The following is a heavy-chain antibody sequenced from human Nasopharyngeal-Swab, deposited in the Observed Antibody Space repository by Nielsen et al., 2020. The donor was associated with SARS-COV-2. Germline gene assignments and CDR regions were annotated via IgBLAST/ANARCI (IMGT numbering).Heavy chain of an antibody. V-gene: IGHV5-51*01. D-gene: IGHD3-22*01. Sequence: GESLKISCKGSGYRFLSHWVGWVRQMPGKGLEWMGIIYPGDSDTRYSPSFQGQDTISTDKSINTAYLQWSSLTASDTAVYYCARTAIEGGYYRGDAFDIWGQGTMVTVSS. CDR3: ARTAIEGGYYRGDAFDI. J-gene: IGHJ3*02. CDR2: IYPGDSDT. CDR1: GYRFLSHW.